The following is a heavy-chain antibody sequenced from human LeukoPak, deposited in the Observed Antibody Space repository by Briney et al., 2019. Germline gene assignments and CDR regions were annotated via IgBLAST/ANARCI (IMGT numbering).Heavy chain of an antibody. D-gene: IGHD3-16*02. CDR1: GFTVSSNY. CDR2: IYSGGST. V-gene: IGHV3-66*01. J-gene: IGHJ4*02. Sequence: GGSLRLSCAASGFTVSSNYMSWVRQAPGKGLEWVSVIYSGGSTYYADSVKGRFTISRDNSKNTLYLQMNSLRAEDTAVYYCAREDCVWGSYRSSGSDWGQGTLVTVSS. CDR3: AREDCVWGSYRSSGSD.